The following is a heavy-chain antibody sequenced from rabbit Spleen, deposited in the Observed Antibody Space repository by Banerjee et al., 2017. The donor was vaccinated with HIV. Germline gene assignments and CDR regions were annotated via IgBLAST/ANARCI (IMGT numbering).Heavy chain of an antibody. D-gene: IGHD4-1*01. J-gene: IGHJ6*01. CDR3: ARDLDGVIGWNFGW. CDR1: GFSFNSGYD. Sequence: EQLEESGGGLVKPEGSLTLTCKASGFSFNSGYDMCWVRQAPGKGVEWIACIYAGSSGSTYSATWAKGRFTGSKASSTTVTLQMTSLTAADTATYFCARDLDGVIGWNFGWWGPGTLVTVS. V-gene: IGHV1S45*01. CDR2: IYAGSSGST.